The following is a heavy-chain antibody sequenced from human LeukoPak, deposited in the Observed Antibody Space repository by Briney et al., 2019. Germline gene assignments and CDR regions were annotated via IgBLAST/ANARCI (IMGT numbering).Heavy chain of an antibody. CDR3: ARNGVVGTPTYYFDY. D-gene: IGHD4-23*01. Sequence: GASVTVSCKASGYTFTNYYMHWVRQAPGQGLEWMGIINPSGGSTSYAQKFQGRVTMTRDTSTSTVYMELSSLRSEDTAVYYCARNGVVGTPTYYFDYGGQGTLVTVSS. V-gene: IGHV1-46*01. J-gene: IGHJ4*02. CDR2: INPSGGST. CDR1: GYTFTNYY.